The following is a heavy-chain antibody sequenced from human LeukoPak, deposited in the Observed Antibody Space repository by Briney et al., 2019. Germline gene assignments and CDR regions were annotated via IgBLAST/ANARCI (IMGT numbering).Heavy chain of an antibody. CDR1: GFTFSSYS. J-gene: IGHJ4*02. CDR2: ISSSSSSI. Sequence: GGSLRLSCAASGFTFSSYSMNWVRQAPGKGLEWVSSISSSSSSIYYADSVRGRFTISRDNAKNSLYLQMNSLRAEDTAVYYCARASGDIVETATMGSYWGQGTLVTVSS. D-gene: IGHD5-18*01. V-gene: IGHV3-21*01. CDR3: ARASGDIVETATMGSY.